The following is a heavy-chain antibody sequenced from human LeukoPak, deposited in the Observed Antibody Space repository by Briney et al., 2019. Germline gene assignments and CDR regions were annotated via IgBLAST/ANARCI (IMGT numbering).Heavy chain of an antibody. D-gene: IGHD1-26*01. CDR3: ARVRVGATTLFDY. CDR1: GYSISIGYY. CDR2: IYHSGST. Sequence: SETLSLTCTVSGYSISIGYYWGWIRQPPGKGLEWIGRIYHSGSTYYNLSLKSRVTISGDTSKNQFSLKLSSVTAADTAVYYCARVRVGATTLFDYWGQGTLVTVSS. V-gene: IGHV4-38-2*02. J-gene: IGHJ4*02.